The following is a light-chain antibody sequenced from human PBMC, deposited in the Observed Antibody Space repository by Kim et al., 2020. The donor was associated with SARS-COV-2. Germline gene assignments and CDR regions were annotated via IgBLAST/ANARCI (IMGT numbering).Light chain of an antibody. J-gene: IGKJ2*01. CDR2: AAS. Sequence: GDRVTITCRASQIINKWLAWYQQKPGKAPKLLIYAASTLKSGVPSRFSGSGSKTEFTLTISSLQPDDFASYYCQHYDSYPYTFGQGTKLEI. V-gene: IGKV1-5*01. CDR1: QIINKW. CDR3: QHYDSYPYT.